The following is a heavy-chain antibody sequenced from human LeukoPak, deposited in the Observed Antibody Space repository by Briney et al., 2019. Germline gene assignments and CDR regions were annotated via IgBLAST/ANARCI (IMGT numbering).Heavy chain of an antibody. CDR1: GGSFSGYY. CDR2: INHSGST. J-gene: IGHJ5*02. Sequence: SETLSLTCAVYGGSFSGYYWSWNRQPPGKGLEWIGEINHSGSTNYNPSLKSRVTISVDTYKNQFSLKLSSVTAADTAVYYCARGLNRRYCSSTSCYAGWFDPWGQGTLVTVSS. V-gene: IGHV4-34*01. CDR3: ARGLNRRYCSSTSCYAGWFDP. D-gene: IGHD2-2*01.